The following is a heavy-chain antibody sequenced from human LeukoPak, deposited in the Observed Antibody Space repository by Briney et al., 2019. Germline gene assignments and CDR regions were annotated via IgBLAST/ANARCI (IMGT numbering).Heavy chain of an antibody. Sequence: GGSLRLSCAASGFTFSSYAMTWVRQAPGEGLAWVSAISGSGTSTYYADSVKGRFTISRDNFKNTLYLQMNSLRAEDTAVYYCAKVRAESYYYDSSGYSTDYWGQGTLVTVSS. CDR2: ISGSGTST. D-gene: IGHD3-22*01. V-gene: IGHV3-23*01. CDR3: AKVRAESYYYDSSGYSTDY. J-gene: IGHJ4*02. CDR1: GFTFSSYA.